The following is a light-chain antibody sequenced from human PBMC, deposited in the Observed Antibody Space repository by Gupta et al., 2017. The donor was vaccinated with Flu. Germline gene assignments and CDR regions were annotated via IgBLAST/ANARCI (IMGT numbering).Light chain of an antibody. CDR2: ASS. J-gene: IGKJ2*01. V-gene: IGKV3-20*01. CDR3: QQYGTPPFT. CDR1: QSVRNDY. Sequence: IVLTQSPGTLSMSPGERATLSCKASQSVRNDYLAWYQQIPGQAPRLLIYASSSRATDIPDRFSGSGSGTDFTLTITRLEPEDFAVFYCQQYGTPPFTFGQGTKLDFK.